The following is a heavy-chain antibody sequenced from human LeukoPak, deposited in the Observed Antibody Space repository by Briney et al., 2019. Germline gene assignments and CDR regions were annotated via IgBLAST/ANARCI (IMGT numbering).Heavy chain of an antibody. CDR3: ARANRYDLYFDY. CDR2: IYYSGST. J-gene: IGHJ4*02. D-gene: IGHD5-12*01. CDR1: GGSISSYY. Sequence: PSETLSLTCTVSGGSISSYYWSWIRQPPGKGLEWIGYIYYSGSTNYNPSLKSRVTISVATSKNQFSLKLSSVTAADTAVYYCARANRYDLYFDYWGQGTLVTVSS. V-gene: IGHV4-59*01.